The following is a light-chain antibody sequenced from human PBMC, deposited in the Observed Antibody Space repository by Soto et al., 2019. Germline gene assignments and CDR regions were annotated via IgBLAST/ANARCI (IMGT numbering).Light chain of an antibody. CDR3: VLVLGGGIWV. CDR2: GTN. CDR1: SGSVSSNYH. J-gene: IGLJ3*02. V-gene: IGLV8-61*01. Sequence: QAVVTQEPSFSVSPGGTVTLTCGLTSGSVSSNYHPSWYQQTPGQPPRTLIYGTNIRSVGVPDRFSGSILRNKAALTITGAQADVYADDSCVLVLGGGIWVFAGGAHLTVL.